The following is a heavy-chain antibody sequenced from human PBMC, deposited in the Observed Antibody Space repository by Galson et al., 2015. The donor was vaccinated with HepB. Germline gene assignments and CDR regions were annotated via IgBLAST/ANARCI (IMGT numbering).Heavy chain of an antibody. Sequence: SVKVSCKASGYTFPGYYMHWVRQAPGQGLEWMGWINPNSGGTNYAQKFQGRVTMTRDTSISTAYMELSRLRSDDTTVYYCARAFSVAGVWYWFDPWGQGTLVTVSS. CDR3: ARAFSVAGVWYWFDP. D-gene: IGHD6-19*01. J-gene: IGHJ5*02. CDR2: INPNSGGT. V-gene: IGHV1-2*02. CDR1: GYTFPGYY.